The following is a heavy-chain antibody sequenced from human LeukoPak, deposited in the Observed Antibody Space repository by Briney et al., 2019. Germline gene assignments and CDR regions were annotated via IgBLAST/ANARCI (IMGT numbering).Heavy chain of an antibody. CDR2: IYSGGST. D-gene: IGHD3-10*01. Sequence: GGSLRLSCAASGFTVSSNYMSWVRQAPGKGLEWVSVIYSGGSTYYADSVKGRFTISRDNSKNTLYLQMNSLRAEDTAVYYCARDRGGYYGSGSYGTDYRGQGTLVTVSS. J-gene: IGHJ4*02. CDR1: GFTVSSNY. V-gene: IGHV3-66*01. CDR3: ARDRGGYYGSGSYGTDY.